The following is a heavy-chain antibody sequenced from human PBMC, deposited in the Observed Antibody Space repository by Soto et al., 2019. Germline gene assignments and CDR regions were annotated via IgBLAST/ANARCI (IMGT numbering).Heavy chain of an antibody. D-gene: IGHD5-18*01. CDR3: AKRQKGRGYSYDTIDY. CDR2: ISGSGGST. Sequence: GGSLRLSCAASGFTFSSYAMSWVRQAPGKGLEWVSAISGSGGSTYYADSVKGRFTISRDNSKNTLYLQMNSLRAEDTAVYYCAKRQKGRGYSYDTIDYWGQGTLVTVSS. V-gene: IGHV3-23*01. J-gene: IGHJ4*02. CDR1: GFTFSSYA.